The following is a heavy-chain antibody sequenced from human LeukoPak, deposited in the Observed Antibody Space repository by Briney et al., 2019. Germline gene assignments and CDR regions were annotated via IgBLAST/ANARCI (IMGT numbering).Heavy chain of an antibody. Sequence: SETLSLTCTVSGGSISSYYWSWIRQPPGKGLEWIGCIYYSGSTNYNPSLKSRVTISVDTSKNQFSLKLSSVTAADTAVYYCARPSLDYGGIDAFDFWGQGTLVTVSS. CDR1: GGSISSYY. V-gene: IGHV4-59*08. J-gene: IGHJ3*01. D-gene: IGHD4-23*01. CDR3: ARPSLDYGGIDAFDF. CDR2: IYYSGST.